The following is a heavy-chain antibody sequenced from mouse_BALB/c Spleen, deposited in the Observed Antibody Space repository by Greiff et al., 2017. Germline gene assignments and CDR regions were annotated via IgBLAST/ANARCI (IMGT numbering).Heavy chain of an antibody. Sequence: EVKLMESGGGLVQPGGSRKLSCAASGFTFSSFGMHWVRQAPEKGLEWVAYISSGSSTIYYADTVKGRFTIYRDNPKNTLFLQMTSLRSEDTAMYYCARRYYGSSHYAMDYWGQGTSVTVSS. J-gene: IGHJ4*01. D-gene: IGHD1-1*01. V-gene: IGHV5-17*02. CDR3: ARRYYGSSHYAMDY. CDR2: ISSGSSTI. CDR1: GFTFSSFG.